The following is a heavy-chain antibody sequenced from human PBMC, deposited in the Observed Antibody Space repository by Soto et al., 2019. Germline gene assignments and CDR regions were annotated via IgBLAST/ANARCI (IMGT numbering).Heavy chain of an antibody. Sequence: QVQLVQSGAEVKKPGSSVKVSCKASGGTFSSYAISWVRQAPGQGLEWMGGIIPIFGTANYAQKFQGRVTITADESTSTAYMELSSLRSEDTAVYYCARAGGYYYDSSGYSEADYWGQGTLVTVS. V-gene: IGHV1-69*01. CDR1: GGTFSSYA. CDR3: ARAGGYYYDSSGYSEADY. D-gene: IGHD3-22*01. J-gene: IGHJ4*02. CDR2: IIPIFGTA.